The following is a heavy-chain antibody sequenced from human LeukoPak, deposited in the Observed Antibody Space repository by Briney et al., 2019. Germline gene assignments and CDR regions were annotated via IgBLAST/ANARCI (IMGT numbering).Heavy chain of an antibody. CDR1: GYSFTTYW. CDR2: IDPSDSYT. D-gene: IGHD5-24*01. Sequence: PGGSLRLSCKGSGYSFTTYWITWVRQMPGKGLEWMGRIDPSDSYTNYSPSFQGHFTISADKSISTAYLQWSSLKAPDTAMYYCTRASRDGYNQNFDYWGQGTLVTVSS. CDR3: TRASRDGYNQNFDY. V-gene: IGHV5-10-1*01. J-gene: IGHJ4*02.